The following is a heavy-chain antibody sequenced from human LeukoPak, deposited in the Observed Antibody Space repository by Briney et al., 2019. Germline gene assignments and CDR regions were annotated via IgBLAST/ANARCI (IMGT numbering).Heavy chain of an antibody. J-gene: IGHJ5*02. CDR1: GYTFTNYF. CDR3: ARRDCDGDCYSNWFDP. V-gene: IGHV1-46*01. Sequence: GASVKVSCKASGYTFTNYFMHWVRQAPGQGLEWMGIINPRGGSTGYAQKFQGRITMTTDMSTRTVYMELSSLESEDTAVYYCARRDCDGDCYSNWFDPWGQGILVTVSS. D-gene: IGHD2-21*02. CDR2: INPRGGST.